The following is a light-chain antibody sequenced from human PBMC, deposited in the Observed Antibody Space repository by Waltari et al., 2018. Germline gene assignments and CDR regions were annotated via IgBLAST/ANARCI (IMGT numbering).Light chain of an antibody. CDR1: GGSVASNF. CDR2: EDN. Sequence: NFMLTQPHSVSESPGKTVTISCTGSGGSVASNFVQWYQQRPGSAPSSVINEDNQRPSGVPDRFSGSIDRSSNSASLTISGLKTEDEADYYCQSSDSNNHVVFGGGTKLTVL. J-gene: IGLJ2*01. V-gene: IGLV6-57*02. CDR3: QSSDSNNHVV.